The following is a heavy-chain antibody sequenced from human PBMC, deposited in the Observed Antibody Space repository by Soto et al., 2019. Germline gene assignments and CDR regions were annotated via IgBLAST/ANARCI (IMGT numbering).Heavy chain of an antibody. D-gene: IGHD3-16*01. V-gene: IGHV4-59*13. J-gene: IGHJ4*02. Sequence: QVQLQESGPGVVKPTETLSLTCSVSGGSISDYYWSWIRQTPGKGLEWIGYIYYSGITKYNPSLKSRVTISVNTPQKQFSLKLSSVAAADTAVYFCASQRLGGFAAAHDYWGPGTAVTVSS. CDR2: IYYSGIT. CDR3: ASQRLGGFAAAHDY. CDR1: GGSISDYY.